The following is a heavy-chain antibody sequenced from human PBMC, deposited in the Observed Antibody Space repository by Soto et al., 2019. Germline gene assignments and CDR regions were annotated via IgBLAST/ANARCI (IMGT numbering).Heavy chain of an antibody. V-gene: IGHV3-30-3*01. D-gene: IGHD2-2*01. CDR2: ISNDVGYQ. CDR1: GFTLSDFA. CDR3: ARAMPGMYV. Sequence: QVQLVESGGGVVQPGRSLRLSCAGSGFTLSDFAMHWVRQAPGKGLEWVALISNDVGYQHYGDSVRGRFTISRDNSKHMLYLQMTILIVEDTAVYYCARAMPGMYVWGQGTTVTVSS. J-gene: IGHJ6*01.